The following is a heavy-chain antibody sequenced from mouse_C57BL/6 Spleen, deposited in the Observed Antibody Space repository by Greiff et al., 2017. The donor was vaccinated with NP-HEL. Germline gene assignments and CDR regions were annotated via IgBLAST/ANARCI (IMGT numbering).Heavy chain of an antibody. J-gene: IGHJ4*01. CDR3: ARHEDYDYAMDY. CDR1: GFTFSSYG. D-gene: IGHD2-4*01. CDR2: ISSGGSYT. V-gene: IGHV5-6*02. Sequence: EVKLEESGGDLVKPGGSLKLSCAASGFTFSSYGMSWVRQTPDKRLEWVATISSGGSYTYYPDSVKGRFTISRDNAKNTLYLQMSSLKSEDTAMYYCARHEDYDYAMDYWGQGTSVTVSS.